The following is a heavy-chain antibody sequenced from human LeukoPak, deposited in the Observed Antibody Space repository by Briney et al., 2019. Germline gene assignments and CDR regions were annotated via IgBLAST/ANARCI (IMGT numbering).Heavy chain of an antibody. J-gene: IGHJ5*02. D-gene: IGHD3-22*01. CDR3: ARSPPYYYDSSGFFGP. V-gene: IGHV4-30-4*01. Sequence: MPSETLSLTCTVSGGSISSGDYYWSWIRQPPGKGLEWIGYIYYSGSTYYNPSLKSRVTISVDTSKNQFSLKLSSVTAADTAVYYCARSPPYYYDSSGFFGPWGQGTLVTVSS. CDR1: GGSISSGDYY. CDR2: IYYSGST.